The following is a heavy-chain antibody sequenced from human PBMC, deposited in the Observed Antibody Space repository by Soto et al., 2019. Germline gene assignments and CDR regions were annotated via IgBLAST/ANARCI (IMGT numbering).Heavy chain of an antibody. CDR1: GYTLTEIS. V-gene: IGHV1-24*01. D-gene: IGHD3-16*01. CDR3: ATPLITLIRGESWFDP. J-gene: IGHJ5*02. CDR2: FDPEAGET. Sequence: ASVKVSCKVSGYTLTEISMHWVRQAPGKGLEWMGGFDPEAGETIYAQKFQGRVTMTEDTSADTAYMELSSLRSEDTAIYYCATPLITLIRGESWFDPWGQGTLVTVSS.